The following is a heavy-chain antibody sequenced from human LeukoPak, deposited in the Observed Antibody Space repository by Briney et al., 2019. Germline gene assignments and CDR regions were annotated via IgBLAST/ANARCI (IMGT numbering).Heavy chain of an antibody. CDR3: TRGPFLNGNAYNWFDP. Sequence: ASVKVSCKPSGYTFTSFDINWVRHTTGHGPEWMGWVNCDNENTRYARKFQGRVAITRDTSTRTVYLELNNLSSDDTAMYYCTRGPFLNGNAYNWFDPWGQGTLVTVSS. J-gene: IGHJ5*02. D-gene: IGHD1-20*01. CDR1: GYTFTSFD. CDR2: VNCDNENT. V-gene: IGHV1-8*03.